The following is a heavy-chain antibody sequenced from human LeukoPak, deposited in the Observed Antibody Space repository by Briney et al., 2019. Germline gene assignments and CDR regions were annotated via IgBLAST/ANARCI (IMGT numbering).Heavy chain of an antibody. J-gene: IGHJ4*02. CDR3: ARDQLRDSGSYYGLA. D-gene: IGHD1-26*01. CDR2: ISSSSSTI. V-gene: IGHV3-48*02. Sequence: GGSLRLSCAASGFTFSSYSMNWVRQAPGKGLEWVSYISSSSSTIYYADSVKGRFTISRDNAKNSLYLQMNSLRDKDTAVYYCARDQLRDSGSYYGLAWGQGTLVTVSS. CDR1: GFTFSSYS.